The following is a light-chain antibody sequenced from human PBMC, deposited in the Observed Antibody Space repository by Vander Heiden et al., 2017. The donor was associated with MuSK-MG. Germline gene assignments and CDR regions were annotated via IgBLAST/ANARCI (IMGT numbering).Light chain of an antibody. V-gene: IGKV4-1*01. CDR2: WAS. Sequence: DIVMTQSPDSLAVSLGERATINCKSSQSVLYSSNNKNYLAWYQQKPGQPPKLLIYWASTRESGVPDRFSGTRSGTDFTLTISILQAEDVAVYYCLEDYSTGRTFGQGTKVE. CDR1: QSVLYSSNNKNY. CDR3: LEDYSTGRT. J-gene: IGKJ1*01.